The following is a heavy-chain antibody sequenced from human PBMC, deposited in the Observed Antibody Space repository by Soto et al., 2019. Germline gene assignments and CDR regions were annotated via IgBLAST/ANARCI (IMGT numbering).Heavy chain of an antibody. CDR1: GGTFSSYA. D-gene: IGHD3-16*01. CDR2: IIPIFGTA. V-gene: IGHV1-69*01. J-gene: IGHJ5*02. Sequence: QVQLVQSGAEVKKPGSSVKVSCKASGGTFSSYAISWVRQAPGQGLEWMGGIIPIFGTANYAQKFQGRVTMTADESTRTAYMELSSLRSEVTAVYYCARDHYMFGGYDVRWLAPWGQGTLVTVSS. CDR3: ARDHYMFGGYDVRWLAP.